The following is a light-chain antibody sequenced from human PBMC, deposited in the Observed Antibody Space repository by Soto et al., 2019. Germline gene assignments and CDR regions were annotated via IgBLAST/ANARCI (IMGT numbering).Light chain of an antibody. CDR3: QQVKSYPWT. CDR1: QGISSY. Sequence: IQLTQSPSSLSASFGDRVTITCWASQGISSYLAWYQQKTGKAPKLLISAASTLLGGLPSRFSGSGYGTDFNLTISSLQTEDFATYYCQQVKSYPWTFGQGTKVDIK. J-gene: IGKJ1*01. V-gene: IGKV1-9*01. CDR2: AAS.